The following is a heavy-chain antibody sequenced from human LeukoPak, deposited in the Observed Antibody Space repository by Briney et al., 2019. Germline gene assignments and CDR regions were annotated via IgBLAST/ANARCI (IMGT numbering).Heavy chain of an antibody. CDR1: GFTFSNYA. Sequence: GGSLRLSCAASGFTFSNYAMTWVRQAPGKGLEWVSIISGSGLTTYYAESVKGRFTTSRDNSKNTLSLQMNSLRAEDTAVYYCAKISASDFWSSCDSWGQGTLVTVSS. J-gene: IGHJ4*02. D-gene: IGHD3-3*01. CDR2: ISGSGLTT. CDR3: AKISASDFWSSCDS. V-gene: IGHV3-23*01.